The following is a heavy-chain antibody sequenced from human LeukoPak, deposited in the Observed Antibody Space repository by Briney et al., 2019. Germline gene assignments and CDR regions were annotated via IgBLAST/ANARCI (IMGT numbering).Heavy chain of an antibody. CDR3: GRVRAGSSSPSVRDAFDI. Sequence: SETLSLTCAVYGGSFSGYYWSWIRQPPGKGLEWIGEINHSGSTNFNPSLKSRVTISVDTSKNQFSLKLSSVTAADTAVYYCGRVRAGSSSPSVRDAFDIRGQGTMVTVSS. V-gene: IGHV4-34*01. J-gene: IGHJ3*02. CDR2: INHSGST. D-gene: IGHD6-6*01. CDR1: GGSFSGYY.